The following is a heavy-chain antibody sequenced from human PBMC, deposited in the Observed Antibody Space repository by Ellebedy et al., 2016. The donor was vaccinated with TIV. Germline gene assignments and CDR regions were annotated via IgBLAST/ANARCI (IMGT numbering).Heavy chain of an antibody. D-gene: IGHD4-17*01. V-gene: IGHV4-31*03. CDR3: VRDYHDYGVDAFDI. CDR2: IYYSGRT. Sequence: LRLSCTVSGDSISGGGYYWGWVRQRPGKGLEWVGHIYYSGRTSYNPSLESRLTISVDTTKNQFSLKLTSVTAADTAVYFCVRDYHDYGVDAFDIWGQGTMITVSS. J-gene: IGHJ3*02. CDR1: GDSISGGGYY.